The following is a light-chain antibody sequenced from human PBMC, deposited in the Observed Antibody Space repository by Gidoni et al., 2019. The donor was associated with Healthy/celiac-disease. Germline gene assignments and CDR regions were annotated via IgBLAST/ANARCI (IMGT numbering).Light chain of an antibody. CDR1: SLRSYY. V-gene: IGLV3-19*01. CDR3: NSRDSSGNHHVV. CDR2: GKN. Sequence: SSELTQDPAASVVLGQTVRITCQGDSLRSYYASWYQQKPGQAPVLVIYGKNNRPTGTPDPFSGSSSGNTASLTSTGAQAEDEADYYCNSRDSSGNHHVVFGGGTKLTVL. J-gene: IGLJ2*01.